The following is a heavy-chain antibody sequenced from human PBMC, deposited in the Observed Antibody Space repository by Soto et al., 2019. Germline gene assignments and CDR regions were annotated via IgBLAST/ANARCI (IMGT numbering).Heavy chain of an antibody. CDR1: GYSFTNYW. CDR3: AIQKIYGYGAGAFDI. CDR2: VAPNDSYS. J-gene: IGHJ3*02. V-gene: IGHV5-10-1*03. D-gene: IGHD2-8*01. Sequence: EVQLVQSGAEVKKPGESLRISCKGSGYSFTNYWISWVRQMPGKGLEWVGRVAPNDSYSNYSPSFPGHITTSADKSTSTAYLQWGSLKASDTAMYYCAIQKIYGYGAGAFDIWGQGTMVTVSS.